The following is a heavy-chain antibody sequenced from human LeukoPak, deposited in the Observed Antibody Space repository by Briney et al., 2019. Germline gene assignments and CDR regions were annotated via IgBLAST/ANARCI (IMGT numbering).Heavy chain of an antibody. CDR3: ARGHSGYYDSSGYTFDY. Sequence: SETLSLTCTVSGGSISSYYWSWIRQPPGKGLEWIGEINHSGSTNYNPSLKSRVTISVDTSKNQFSLKLSSVTAADTAVYYCARGHSGYYDSSGYTFDYWGQGTLVTVSS. V-gene: IGHV4-34*01. CDR1: GGSISSYY. J-gene: IGHJ4*02. D-gene: IGHD3-22*01. CDR2: INHSGST.